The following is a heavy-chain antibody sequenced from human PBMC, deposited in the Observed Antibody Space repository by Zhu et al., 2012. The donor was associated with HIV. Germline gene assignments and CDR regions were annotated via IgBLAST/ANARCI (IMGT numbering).Heavy chain of an antibody. J-gene: IGHJ4*01. CDR1: GSSINTANY. Sequence: QVQLQGSGPGLVKPSETLSLTCDVSGSSINTANYWGWIRQPPGKGLEWIANIYRSGATYYNPSLRSRATISLDTSRNLFLLRLNSVTAADTAIYYCARTVMTTSRLFDIWDQGTLITVSS. CDR2: IYRSGAT. D-gene: IGHD4-17*01. CDR3: ARTVMTTSRLFDI. V-gene: IGHV4-38-2*01.